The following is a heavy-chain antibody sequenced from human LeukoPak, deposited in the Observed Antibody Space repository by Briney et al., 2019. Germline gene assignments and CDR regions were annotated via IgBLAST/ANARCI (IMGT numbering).Heavy chain of an antibody. D-gene: IGHD6-19*01. CDR3: AKVKEMYSSGSYYFDY. CDR1: GFTFSSYG. J-gene: IGHJ4*02. Sequence: PGRSLRLSCAASGFTFSSYGMHWVRQAPGKGLEWVAVISYDGFNPYYADSVKGRFTISRDNSKNTLWLQMNSLRAEDTAMYYCAKVKEMYSSGSYYFDYWGQGTLVTVSS. V-gene: IGHV3-30*18. CDR2: ISYDGFNP.